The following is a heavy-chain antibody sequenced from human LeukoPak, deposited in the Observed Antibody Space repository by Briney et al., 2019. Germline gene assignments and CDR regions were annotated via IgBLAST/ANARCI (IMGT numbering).Heavy chain of an antibody. CDR3: ARVGGYCSSTSCRNWFDP. Sequence: SVKVSCKASGGTFSSYAISWVRQPPGQGLEWMGGIIPIFGTENYGQKFQGRVTITADESTSTAYMELSSLRSEDTAVYYCARVGGYCSSTSCRNWFDPWGEGTLVTVSS. CDR2: IIPIFGTE. CDR1: GGTFSSYA. D-gene: IGHD2-2*01. J-gene: IGHJ5*02. V-gene: IGHV1-69*13.